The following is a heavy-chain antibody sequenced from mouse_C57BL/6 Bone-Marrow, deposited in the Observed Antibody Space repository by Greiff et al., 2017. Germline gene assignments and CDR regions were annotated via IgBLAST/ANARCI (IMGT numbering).Heavy chain of an antibody. D-gene: IGHD1-1*01. J-gene: IGHJ2*01. CDR1: GFSFNTYA. V-gene: IGHV10-1*01. CDR3: VRHYYGFDY. Sequence: EVQLQESGGGLVQPKGSLKLSCAASGFSFNTYAMNWVRQAPGKGLEWVAHIRSKSNNYATYYADSVKDRFTISRDDSESMLYLQMNNLKTEDTAMYYCVRHYYGFDYWGQGTTLTVSS. CDR2: IRSKSNNYAT.